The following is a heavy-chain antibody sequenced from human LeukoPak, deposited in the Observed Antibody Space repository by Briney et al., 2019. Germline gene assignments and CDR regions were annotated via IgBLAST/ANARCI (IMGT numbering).Heavy chain of an antibody. CDR3: ATGYSSTWYYFDY. V-gene: IGHV4-59*01. Sequence: SETLSLTCTVSGGSISSYYWSWIRQPPGKGLEWIGYIYHSGSTNYNPSLRSRVTISADTSKDQFSLKLASVTAADTAVYCCATGYSSTWYYFDYWGQGTLVTVSS. D-gene: IGHD6-13*01. CDR1: GGSISSYY. J-gene: IGHJ4*02. CDR2: IYHSGST.